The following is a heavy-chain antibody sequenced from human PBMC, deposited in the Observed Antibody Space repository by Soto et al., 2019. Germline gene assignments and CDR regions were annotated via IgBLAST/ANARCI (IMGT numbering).Heavy chain of an antibody. CDR3: ARGGGLVVTPFDI. Sequence: SLTLSCKASGGAFGSYAIRWVRQAPGQGLEWMGGIIPIFGTANYAQKFQGRVTITADESTSTAYMELSSLRSEETAVYYCARGGGLVVTPFDIWGQGTLVTVSS. V-gene: IGHV1-69*13. J-gene: IGHJ3*02. CDR1: GGAFGSYA. CDR2: IIPIFGTA. D-gene: IGHD2-15*01.